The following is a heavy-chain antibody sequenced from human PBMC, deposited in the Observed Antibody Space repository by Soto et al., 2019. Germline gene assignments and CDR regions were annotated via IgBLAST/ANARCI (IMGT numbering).Heavy chain of an antibody. J-gene: IGHJ4*01. Sequence: QVQLVQSGAEVKKPGASVKVSCKASGYTFTSYYMHWVRQAPGQGLEWMGIINPSGGSTSYAQKFQGRVTMTRDTSTSTVYMELSSLRSEDTVVYYCALGYCSGGSCYVPRAPLDYWDHGTLVTVSS. CDR1: GYTFTSYY. CDR3: ALGYCSGGSCYVPRAPLDY. CDR2: INPSGGST. V-gene: IGHV1-46*03. D-gene: IGHD2-15*01.